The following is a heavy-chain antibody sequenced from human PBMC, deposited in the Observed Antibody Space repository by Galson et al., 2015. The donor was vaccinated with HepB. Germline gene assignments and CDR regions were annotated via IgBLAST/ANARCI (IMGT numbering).Heavy chain of an antibody. Sequence: SVKVSCKASGYTFSTYGISWIRQAPRQGFEWMGWISTHNGDTNYSQKFQGRFTMTTDTSTSTAYMELRTLTSDDTAVYYCARDFSNNWDNFDYWGQGTLVTVSS. CDR1: GYTFSTYG. J-gene: IGHJ4*02. D-gene: IGHD3-3*02. CDR2: ISTHNGDT. V-gene: IGHV1-18*01. CDR3: ARDFSNNWDNFDY.